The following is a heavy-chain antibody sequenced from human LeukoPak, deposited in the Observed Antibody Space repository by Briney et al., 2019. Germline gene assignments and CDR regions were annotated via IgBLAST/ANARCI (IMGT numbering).Heavy chain of an antibody. Sequence: PGGSLRLSCAASGFTFSSYGMSWVRQAPGKGLEWVSAISGSGGSTYYADSVKGRFTISRDNSKNTLYLQMNSLRAEDTAVYYCAKGGDENGYYYYYYMDVWGKGTTVTISS. V-gene: IGHV3-23*01. CDR1: GFTFSSYG. CDR2: ISGSGGST. D-gene: IGHD2-21*01. CDR3: AKGGDENGYYYYYYMDV. J-gene: IGHJ6*03.